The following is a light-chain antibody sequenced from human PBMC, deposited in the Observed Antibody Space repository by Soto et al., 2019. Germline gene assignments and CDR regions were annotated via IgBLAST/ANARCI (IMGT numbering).Light chain of an antibody. CDR3: QQYNSYPT. CDR2: DAS. CDR1: QSISSW. Sequence: DIQMTQSPSTLSASVGDRVTITCRASQSISSWLAWYQQKPGKAPKFLIYDASSLESGVPSRFSGSGSGTEVTLTISSLQPDDIATYYCQQYNSYPTFGQGTKVEIK. J-gene: IGKJ1*01. V-gene: IGKV1-5*01.